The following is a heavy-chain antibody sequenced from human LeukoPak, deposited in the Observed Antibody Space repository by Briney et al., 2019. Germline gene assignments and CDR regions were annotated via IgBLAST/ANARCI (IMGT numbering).Heavy chain of an antibody. D-gene: IGHD2-2*01. V-gene: IGHV4-34*01. CDR1: GGSFSGYY. Sequence: PSETLSLTCAVYGGSFSGYYWSWIRQPPGKGLEWIGEINHSGSTNYNPSLKSRVTISVDTSKNQFSLKLSSVTAADTAVYYCARGSVVVPAKPRGMDVWGKGTTVTVSS. CDR3: ARGSVVVPAKPRGMDV. J-gene: IGHJ6*04. CDR2: INHSGST.